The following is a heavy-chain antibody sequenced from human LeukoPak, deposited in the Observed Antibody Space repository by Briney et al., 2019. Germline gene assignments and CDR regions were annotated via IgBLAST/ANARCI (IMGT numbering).Heavy chain of an antibody. D-gene: IGHD6-13*01. CDR1: GYIFTSYW. J-gene: IGHJ4*02. CDR3: ASTGGYSSSWPNY. CDR2: IDPSDSYT. V-gene: IGHV5-10-1*01. Sequence: GASLLISCKGSGYIFTSYWISWGRQLPGKGLEWMGRIDPSDSYTNYSPSFQGHVTISADKSISTAYLQWSSLKASDTAMYYCASTGGYSSSWPNYWGQGTLVTVSS.